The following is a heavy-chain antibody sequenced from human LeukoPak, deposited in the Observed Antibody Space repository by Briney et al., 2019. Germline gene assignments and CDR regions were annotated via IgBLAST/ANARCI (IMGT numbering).Heavy chain of an antibody. CDR2: ISSDGSNT. V-gene: IGHV3-74*01. D-gene: IGHD6-19*01. CDR1: GFTFSSYW. J-gene: IGHJ4*02. Sequence: GGSLRLSCAVSGFTFSSYWMDWVRQAPGKGLVWVSRISSDGSNTAYADSVKGRFTISRDNARNTMYLQMSSLRADDTAVYYCAKRGDGGAWYDYWGQGTLVIVSS. CDR3: AKRGDGGAWYDY.